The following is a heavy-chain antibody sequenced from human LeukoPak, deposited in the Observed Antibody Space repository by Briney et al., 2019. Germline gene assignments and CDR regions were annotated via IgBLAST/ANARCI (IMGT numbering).Heavy chain of an antibody. CDR3: ARLELTSLYYYYGMDV. V-gene: IGHV1-2*02. CDR2: INPNSGGT. D-gene: IGHD1-26*01. Sequence: GASVKVSCKASGYTFTGCYMHWVRQAPGQGLEWMGWINPNSGGTNYAQKFQGRVTMTRDTSISTAYMELSRLRSDDTAVYYCARLELTSLYYYYGMDVWGQGTTVTVSS. J-gene: IGHJ6*02. CDR1: GYTFTGCY.